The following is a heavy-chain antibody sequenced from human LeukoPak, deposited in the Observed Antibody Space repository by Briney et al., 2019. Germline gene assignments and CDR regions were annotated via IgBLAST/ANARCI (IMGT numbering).Heavy chain of an antibody. J-gene: IGHJ4*02. CDR2: IYYSGST. D-gene: IGHD4-23*01. CDR3: AGTEGFVYGGNPDFGY. Sequence: SETLSLTCTVSGVSISSYYWSWIRQPPGKGLEWIGYIYYSGSTNYNPSLKSRVTISVDTSKNQFSLKLSSVTAADTAVYYCAGTEGFVYGGNPDFGYWGQGTLVTVSS. V-gene: IGHV4-59*01. CDR1: GVSISSYY.